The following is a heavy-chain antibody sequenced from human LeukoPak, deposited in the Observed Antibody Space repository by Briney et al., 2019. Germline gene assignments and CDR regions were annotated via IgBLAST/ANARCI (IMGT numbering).Heavy chain of an antibody. Sequence: PGGSLRLSCAASGFTFSSYGMHWVRQAPGKGLEWVAVIWYDGSNKYYADSVKGRFTISRDNSKNTLYLQMNSLRAEDTAVYYCARDLRRGTFDYWGQGTLVTVSS. D-gene: IGHD1-1*01. V-gene: IGHV3-33*01. J-gene: IGHJ4*02. CDR3: ARDLRRGTFDY. CDR2: IWYDGSNK. CDR1: GFTFSSYG.